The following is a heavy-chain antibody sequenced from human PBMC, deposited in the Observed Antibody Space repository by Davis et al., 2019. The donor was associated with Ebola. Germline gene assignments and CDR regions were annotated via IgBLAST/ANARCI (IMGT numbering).Heavy chain of an antibody. CDR1: GYTFPSYP. CDR2: INAANGNT. D-gene: IGHD5-12*01. V-gene: IGHV1-3*01. Sequence: ASVKVSCKPSGYTFPSYPIHWVRQAPGQRLEWMGWINAANGNTKYSQSFQGRVTMTTDTSTGTAYLDLRSLRSEDTAMYYCAREGERYGYERDYGMDVWGKGTTVTVSS. J-gene: IGHJ6*04. CDR3: AREGERYGYERDYGMDV.